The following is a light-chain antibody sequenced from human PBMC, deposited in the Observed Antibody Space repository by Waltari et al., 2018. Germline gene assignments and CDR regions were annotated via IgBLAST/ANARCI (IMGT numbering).Light chain of an antibody. V-gene: IGKV2-30*02. J-gene: IGKJ2*01. CDR1: QSPVHSYGNTY. CDR2: KIS. CDR3: MQGSHWPRT. Sequence: DVVLTQSPLFLPVTLGQSASMSCRSSQSPVHSYGNTYLNWFHQRPGRSPRRLIYKISRRESGVPDRFSGSGSGTHFTLKISRVEAEDVGVYYCMQGSHWPRTFGQGTKLEI.